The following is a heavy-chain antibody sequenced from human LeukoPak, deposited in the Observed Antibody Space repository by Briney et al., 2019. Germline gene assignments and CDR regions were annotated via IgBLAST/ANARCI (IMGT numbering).Heavy chain of an antibody. J-gene: IGHJ4*01. V-gene: IGHV3-7*01. D-gene: IGHD2-2*01. CDR2: ISGDGSEK. CDR3: AKLSGPAAADY. CDR1: GFTFSGHW. Sequence: GGSLRLSCAASGFTFSGHWMSWLRQAPGKGLECVAHISGDGSEKSYVDSLKGRFTISRDNAKNFLYLEMNSLRVEDTAVYYCAKLSGPAAADYWGQGTLITVSS.